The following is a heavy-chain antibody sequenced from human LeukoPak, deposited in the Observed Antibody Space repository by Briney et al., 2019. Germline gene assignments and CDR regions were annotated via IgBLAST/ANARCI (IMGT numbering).Heavy chain of an antibody. D-gene: IGHD3-3*01. J-gene: IGHJ4*02. CDR3: ARVAGYYDFWSGYFTPTPFDY. Sequence: GASVKVSCKASGYTFTSYGISWVRQAPGQGLEWMGWISAYNGNTNYAQKLQGRVTMTTDTSTSTAYMELRSLRSDDTAVYYCARVAGYYDFWSGYFTPTPFDYWGQGTLVTVSS. CDR1: GYTFTSYG. CDR2: ISAYNGNT. V-gene: IGHV1-18*01.